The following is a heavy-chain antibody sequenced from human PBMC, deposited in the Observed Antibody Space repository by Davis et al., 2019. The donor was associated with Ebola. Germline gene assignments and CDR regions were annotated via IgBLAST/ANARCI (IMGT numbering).Heavy chain of an antibody. CDR2: IKSDGRSI. J-gene: IGHJ4*02. D-gene: IGHD4-11*01. CDR3: AKAPDYRASH. CDR1: GFTFSDHW. V-gene: IGHV3-74*01. Sequence: GESLKISCAASGFTFSDHWMHWVRQAAGKGLVWVSRIKSDGRSISYADSVKGRFTISRDNAKNTLYLQMNSLRAEDTAVYYCAKAPDYRASHWGQGILVTVSS.